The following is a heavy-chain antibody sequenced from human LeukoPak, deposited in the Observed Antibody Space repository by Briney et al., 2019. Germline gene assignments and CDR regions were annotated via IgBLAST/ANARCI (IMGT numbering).Heavy chain of an antibody. Sequence: ASVKVSCKASGYSFTGYHIHWVRQAPGQGLEWMGYINPNIGGTDYAQKFQGRVTITRDTSISTAYMELSGLRSDDTAVYYCATITMVRGVPTQAFDIWGQGTMVTVSS. V-gene: IGHV1-2*02. CDR3: ATITMVRGVPTQAFDI. D-gene: IGHD3-10*01. CDR2: INPNIGGT. J-gene: IGHJ3*02. CDR1: GYSFTGYH.